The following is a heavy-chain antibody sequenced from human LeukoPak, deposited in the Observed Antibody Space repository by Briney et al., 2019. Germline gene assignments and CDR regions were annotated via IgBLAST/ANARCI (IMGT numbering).Heavy chain of an antibody. V-gene: IGHV3-53*01. Sequence: GGSLRLSCAASGFTVSSNYMSWVRQAPGKGLEWVSVIYSGGSTYYADSVKGRFTISRDNSKNTLYLQMNSLRAEDTAVYYCARDPYGGNPPSVWGQGTLVTVSS. J-gene: IGHJ4*02. CDR1: GFTVSSNY. D-gene: IGHD4-23*01. CDR2: IYSGGST. CDR3: ARDPYGGNPPSV.